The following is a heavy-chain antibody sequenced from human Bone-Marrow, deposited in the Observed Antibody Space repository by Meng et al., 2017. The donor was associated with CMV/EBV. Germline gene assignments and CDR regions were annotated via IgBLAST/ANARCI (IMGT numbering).Heavy chain of an antibody. D-gene: IGHD3-10*01. J-gene: IGHJ4*02. Sequence: GGSLRLSCAASGFTFSTSWMNWVRQAPGEGLKWVANIGPDGSAKHYVDSVKGRFTISRDNAKNSPYLQVNNLRTEDTAMYYCTKGLLFGGQGTLVTVSS. CDR3: TKGLLF. V-gene: IGHV3-7*01. CDR1: GFTFSTSW. CDR2: IGPDGSAK.